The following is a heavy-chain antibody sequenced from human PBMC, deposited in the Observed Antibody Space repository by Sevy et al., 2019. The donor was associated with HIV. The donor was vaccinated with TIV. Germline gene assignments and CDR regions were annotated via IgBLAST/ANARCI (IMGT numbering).Heavy chain of an antibody. CDR3: ANAYSGSYSHSYLYALDV. Sequence: GGSLRLSCTGSGFSFSYYGIHWVRQAPGKGLDWVALISHDGINEYYADSVKGRFTISRDNSKNTVYLEMNRLRNEDTAIYFCANAYSGSYSHSYLYALDVWGQGTTGTVSS. V-gene: IGHV3-30*18. D-gene: IGHD1-26*01. CDR2: ISHDGINE. J-gene: IGHJ6*02. CDR1: GFSFSYYG.